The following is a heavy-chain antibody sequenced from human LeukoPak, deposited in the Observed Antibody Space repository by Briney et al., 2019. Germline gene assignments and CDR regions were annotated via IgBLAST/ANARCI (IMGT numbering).Heavy chain of an antibody. CDR1: GYTFTGYY. D-gene: IGHD2-2*02. Sequence: ASVKVSCKASGYTFTGYYMHWVRQAPGQGLEWMGRINPNSGGTNYAQKFQGRVTITADESTSTAYKELSSLRSEDTAVYYCAGSCSSTSCYNTYYYYYYMDVWGKGTTVTVSS. CDR2: INPNSGGT. V-gene: IGHV1-2*06. CDR3: AGSCSSTSCYNTYYYYYYMDV. J-gene: IGHJ6*03.